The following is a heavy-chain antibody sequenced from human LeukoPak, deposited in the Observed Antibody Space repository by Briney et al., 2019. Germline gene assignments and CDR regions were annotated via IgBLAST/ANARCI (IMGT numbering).Heavy chain of an antibody. J-gene: IGHJ4*02. D-gene: IGHD1-1*01. Sequence: GGSLRLSCAASGFTFSNAWMSWVRQAPGKGLEWVGRSKSKTDGGTTDYAAPVKGRFTISRDDSKNTLDLQMNSLKTEDTAVYYCTTGTGRSDFDYWGQGTLVTVSS. CDR3: TTGTGRSDFDY. CDR2: SKSKTDGGTT. CDR1: GFTFSNAW. V-gene: IGHV3-15*01.